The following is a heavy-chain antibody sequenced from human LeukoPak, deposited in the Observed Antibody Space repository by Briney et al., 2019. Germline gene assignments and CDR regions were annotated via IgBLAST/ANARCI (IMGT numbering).Heavy chain of an antibody. D-gene: IGHD3-10*01. CDR3: AKDGGYGSGSYYPDY. CDR2: ISGGAGGA. V-gene: IGHV3-23*01. Sequence: GGSLRLSCAASGFTFSSYAMNWVRQAPGKGLEWVSSISGGAGGAAYADSVKGRFTMSRDNSKNTLYPQMNSLRAEDTAVYYCAKDGGYGSGSYYPDYWGQGTLVTVSS. J-gene: IGHJ4*02. CDR1: GFTFSSYA.